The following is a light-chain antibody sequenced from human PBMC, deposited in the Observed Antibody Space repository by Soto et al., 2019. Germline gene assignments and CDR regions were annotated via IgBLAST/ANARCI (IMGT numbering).Light chain of an antibody. CDR2: KAS. CDR3: QHYNSYSEA. CDR1: QTISSW. J-gene: IGKJ1*01. V-gene: IGKV1-5*03. Sequence: DIQMTQSPSTLSGSVGDRVTITCRASQTISSWLAWYQQKPGKAHKLLIYKASTLKSGVPSRFSGSGSGTGFTLTISSLQPDDFATYYCQHYNSYSEAFGQGTKVDIK.